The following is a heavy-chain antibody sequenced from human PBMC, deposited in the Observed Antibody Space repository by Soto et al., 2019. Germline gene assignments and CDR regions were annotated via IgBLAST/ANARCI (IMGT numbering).Heavy chain of an antibody. Sequence: SVKLSCKASAGTFSSYSISWVRQAPGQGLEWMGGIIPIFGTANYAQKFQGRVTITADESTSTAYMELSSLRSEDTAVYYCARSVHGYYYDSSGYYDYWGQGTLVTVSS. V-gene: IGHV1-69*13. CDR2: IIPIFGTA. CDR1: AGTFSSYS. D-gene: IGHD3-22*01. CDR3: ARSVHGYYYDSSGYYDY. J-gene: IGHJ4*02.